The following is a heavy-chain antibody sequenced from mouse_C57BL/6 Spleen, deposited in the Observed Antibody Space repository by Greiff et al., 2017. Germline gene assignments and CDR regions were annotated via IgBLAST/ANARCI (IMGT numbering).Heavy chain of an antibody. CDR1: GFSLTSYG. CDR3: AKAGAYSYYAMDD. Sequence: QVQLKESGPGLVAPSQSLSITCTVSGFSLTSYGVSWVRQPPGKGLEWLGVIWGDGSTNYHSALISRLSIRKDNSKSHVFLKLNILQSDDTATCNCAKAGAYSYYAMDDWGQGTSGTVSS. CDR2: IWGDGST. D-gene: IGHD2-10*01. V-gene: IGHV2-3*01. J-gene: IGHJ4*01.